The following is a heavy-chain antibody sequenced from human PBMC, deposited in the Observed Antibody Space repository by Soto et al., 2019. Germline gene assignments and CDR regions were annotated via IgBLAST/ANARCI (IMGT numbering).Heavy chain of an antibody. CDR3: GSIFEI. V-gene: IGHV3-74*01. Sequence: EVQLVASGGGLVQPGGSLRLSCEASGLSLSNYWMHWVRQAPGEGLEWVSRSDFDGTGTSYADSVKGRFTISRDNAKNMLYLQMNSLSVEDSAVYYCGSIFEIWGQGTRVAVSS. CDR2: SDFDGTGT. CDR1: GLSLSNYW. J-gene: IGHJ3*02.